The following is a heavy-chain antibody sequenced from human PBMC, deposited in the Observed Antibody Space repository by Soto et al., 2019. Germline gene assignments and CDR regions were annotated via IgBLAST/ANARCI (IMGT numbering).Heavy chain of an antibody. Sequence: SETLSLTCAVYGGSFSGYYWNWIRQSPGKGLEWIGEITHSGSTNYSPSLESRVTLSLDTSENQFPLRLTSVTAADTAVYYCARVGGYSYHLYGLDVWGQGTTVTVSS. CDR2: ITHSGST. D-gene: IGHD5-18*01. J-gene: IGHJ6*02. CDR3: ARVGGYSYHLYGLDV. V-gene: IGHV4-34*01. CDR1: GGSFSGYY.